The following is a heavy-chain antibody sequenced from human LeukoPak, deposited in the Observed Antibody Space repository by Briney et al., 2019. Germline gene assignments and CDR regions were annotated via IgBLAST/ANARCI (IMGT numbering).Heavy chain of an antibody. CDR2: IWYDGSNK. D-gene: IGHD2-2*01. CDR1: GFTFSSYG. CDR3: ARDLEPAATGYGMDV. V-gene: IGHV3-33*01. J-gene: IGHJ6*02. Sequence: GGSLRLSCAASGFTFSSYGMHWVRQAPGRGLEWVALIWYDGSNKYYADSVKGRFTISRDNSKNTLYLQMNSLRAEDTAVYYCARDLEPAATGYGMDVWGQGTTVTVSS.